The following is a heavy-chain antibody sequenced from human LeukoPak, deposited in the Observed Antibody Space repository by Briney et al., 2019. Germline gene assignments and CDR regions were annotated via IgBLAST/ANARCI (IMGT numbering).Heavy chain of an antibody. D-gene: IGHD3-10*01. CDR2: IIPIFGTA. CDR3: ARSPAMVRGVIHFDY. Sequence: SVKVSCKASGGTFSSYAISWVRQAPGQRLEWMGGIIPIFGTANYAQKFQGRVTITADESTSTAYMELSSLRSEDTAVYYCARSPAMVRGVIHFDYWGQGTLVTVSS. V-gene: IGHV1-69*01. CDR1: GGTFSSYA. J-gene: IGHJ4*02.